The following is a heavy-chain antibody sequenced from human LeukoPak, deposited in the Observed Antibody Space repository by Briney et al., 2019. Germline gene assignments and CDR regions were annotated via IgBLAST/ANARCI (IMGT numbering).Heavy chain of an antibody. CDR1: GFTFTSSA. CDR3: AARYYYDSSGYYSSWAPPRGWFDP. D-gene: IGHD3-22*01. J-gene: IGHJ5*02. CDR2: IVVGSGNT. Sequence: ASVKVSCKASGFTFTSSAMQWVRQARGQRHEWIGWIVVGSGNTNYAQKFQERVTITRDMSTSTAYMELSSLRSEDTAVYYCAARYYYDSSGYYSSWAPPRGWFDPWGQGTLVTVSS. V-gene: IGHV1-58*02.